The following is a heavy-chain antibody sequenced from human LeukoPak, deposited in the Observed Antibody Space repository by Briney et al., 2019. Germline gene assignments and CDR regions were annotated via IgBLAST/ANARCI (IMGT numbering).Heavy chain of an antibody. Sequence: PGGSLRLSCAASGFTFTSYCLNWVRQAPGKGLEWVSSISSSSDYIYYADSLKGRFTISRDNAENSLYLQMDSLRVEDTAVYYCTRGDFYYYDTDYWGQGTLVTVSS. D-gene: IGHD3-22*01. V-gene: IGHV3-21*01. CDR2: ISSSSDYI. J-gene: IGHJ4*02. CDR3: TRGDFYYYDTDY. CDR1: GFTFTSYC.